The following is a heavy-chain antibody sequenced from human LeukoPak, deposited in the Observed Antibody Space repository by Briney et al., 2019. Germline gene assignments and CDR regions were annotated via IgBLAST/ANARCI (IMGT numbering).Heavy chain of an antibody. D-gene: IGHD2-15*01. V-gene: IGHV3-23*01. CDR3: AKELGYCSGGSCYSGFDY. Sequence: GGSLRLSCAASGFTFSSYAMSWVRQAPGKGLEWVSAISGSGGSTYYADSVKGRFTISRDNSKNTLYLQMNSLRAEDTAVYYCAKELGYCSGGSCYSGFDYWGQGTLVTVSS. J-gene: IGHJ4*02. CDR2: ISGSGGST. CDR1: GFTFSSYA.